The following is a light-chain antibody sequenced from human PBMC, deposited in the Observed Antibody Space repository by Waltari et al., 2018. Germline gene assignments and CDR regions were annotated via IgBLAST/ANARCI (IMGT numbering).Light chain of an antibody. CDR1: QSVGKY. V-gene: IGKV3-20*01. CDR2: DAS. Sequence: EIVLTQSPGTLSLSPGERATLSCRASQSVGKYLAWYQQKPGQAPRLLIYDASTRATGIPDRFSGSGSGTDFSLTISRLEPEDFAVYYCRKYVSLPATFGQGTNVEIK. J-gene: IGKJ1*01. CDR3: RKYVSLPAT.